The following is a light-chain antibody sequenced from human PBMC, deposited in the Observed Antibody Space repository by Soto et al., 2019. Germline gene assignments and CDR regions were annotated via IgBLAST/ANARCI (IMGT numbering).Light chain of an antibody. CDR2: VNT. J-gene: IGLJ1*01. V-gene: IGLV1-40*01. CDR1: SSNIGARFD. Sequence: QSVLTQPPSVSGAPGQRVTISCTGSSSNIGARFDVHWYRHLPGTAPKLLISVNTNGPSGVADRFSGSKSGTSASLAIAGLRAEDEDDYYCQSYDSSLAGFVFGTGTKVTVL. CDR3: QSYDSSLAGFV.